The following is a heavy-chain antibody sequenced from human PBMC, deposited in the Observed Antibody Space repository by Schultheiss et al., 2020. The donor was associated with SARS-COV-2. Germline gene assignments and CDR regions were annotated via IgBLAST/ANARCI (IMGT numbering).Heavy chain of an antibody. CDR1: GFTFSSYE. Sequence: GGSLRLSCAASGFTFSSYEMNWVRQAPGKGLEWVSYISSSGSTIYYADSVKGRFTISRDNSKNTLYLQMNSLRAEDTAVYYCAKIGGDCGGDCYSHYYYYGMDVWGQGTTVTVSS. D-gene: IGHD2-21*02. J-gene: IGHJ6*02. V-gene: IGHV3-48*03. CDR2: ISSSGSTI. CDR3: AKIGGDCGGDCYSHYYYYGMDV.